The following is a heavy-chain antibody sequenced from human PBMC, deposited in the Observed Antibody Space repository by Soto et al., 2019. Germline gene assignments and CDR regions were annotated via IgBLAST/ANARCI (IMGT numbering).Heavy chain of an antibody. V-gene: IGHV1-46*01. CDR3: AREVVRYCSGGSCYSHDAFDI. CDR1: GYTFTSYY. Sequence: ASVKVSCKASGYTFTSYYMHWVRQAPGQGLEWMGIINPSGGSTSYAQKFQGRVTMTRDTSTSTVYMELSSLRSEDTAVYYCAREVVRYCSGGSCYSHDAFDIWGQGTMVTVSS. D-gene: IGHD2-15*01. J-gene: IGHJ3*02. CDR2: INPSGGST.